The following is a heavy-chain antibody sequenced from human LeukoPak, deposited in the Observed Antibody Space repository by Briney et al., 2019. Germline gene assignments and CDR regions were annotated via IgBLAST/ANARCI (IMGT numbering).Heavy chain of an antibody. V-gene: IGHV3-21*01. CDR1: GFTFSSYS. Sequence: PGGSLRLSCAASGFTFSSYSMNWVRQAPGKGLEWVSSISSSSSYIYHADSVKGRFTISRDNAKNSLYLQMNSLRAEDTAVYYCARKGPVVPAATFDYWGQGTLVTVSS. CDR2: ISSSSSYI. CDR3: ARKGPVVPAATFDY. D-gene: IGHD2-2*01. J-gene: IGHJ4*02.